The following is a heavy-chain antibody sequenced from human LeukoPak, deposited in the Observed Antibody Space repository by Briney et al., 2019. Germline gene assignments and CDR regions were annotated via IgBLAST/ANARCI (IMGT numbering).Heavy chain of an antibody. V-gene: IGHV3-30*04. CDR3: ARGPIVAPDY. J-gene: IGHJ4*02. D-gene: IGHD5-12*01. CDR1: GFTFSSYV. Sequence: GGSLRLSCAASGFTFSSYVMHWVRQAPGKGLEWVAIISYDGSNEYYADSVKGRFTISRDNAKNSLYLQMNSLRAEDTAVYYCARGPIVAPDYWGQGTLVTVSS. CDR2: ISYDGSNE.